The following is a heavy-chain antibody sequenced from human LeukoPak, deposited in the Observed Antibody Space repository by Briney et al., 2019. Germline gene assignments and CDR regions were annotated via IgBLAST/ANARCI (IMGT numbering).Heavy chain of an antibody. CDR2: IKQDGSEK. D-gene: IGHD3-10*01. CDR3: ARRGSGSRYYFDY. CDR1: GFTFSSYW. Sequence: GGSLRLSCAASGFTFSSYWMSWVRQAPGKGLEWVANIKQDGSEKYYVDSVKGRFTISRDNAKNSLYLQMDSLRAEDTAVYYCARRGSGSRYYFDYWGQGTLVTVSS. J-gene: IGHJ4*02. V-gene: IGHV3-7*01.